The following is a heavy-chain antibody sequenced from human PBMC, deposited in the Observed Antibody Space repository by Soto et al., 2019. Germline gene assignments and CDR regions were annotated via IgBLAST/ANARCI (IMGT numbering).Heavy chain of an antibody. CDR3: ARDSYYYDSSGYYAAVDY. CDR1: GGSISSGDYY. CDR2: IYYSGST. V-gene: IGHV4-30-4*01. D-gene: IGHD3-22*01. J-gene: IGHJ4*02. Sequence: QVQLQESGPGLVKPSQTLSLTCTVSGGSISSGDYYWSWIRQPPGKGLEWIGYIYYSGSTYYNPSLKSRVTLSVATSKNQFSLKLSSVTAADTAVYYCARDSYYYDSSGYYAAVDYWGQGTLVTVSS.